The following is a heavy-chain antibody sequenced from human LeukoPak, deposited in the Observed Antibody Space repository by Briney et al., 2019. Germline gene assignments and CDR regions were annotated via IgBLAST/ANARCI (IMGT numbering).Heavy chain of an antibody. CDR2: IRYDGSNK. D-gene: IGHD3-22*01. CDR1: GFTFSTYG. V-gene: IGHV3-30*02. Sequence: GGSLRLSCAASGFTFSTYGMHWVRQAPGKGLEWVAFIRYDGSNKYYADSVKGRFIISRDNSKNTLYLQMNRLRAEDTAVYYCAKAQGDYYYDSSGYYDWFDPWGQGTLVTVSS. J-gene: IGHJ5*02. CDR3: AKAQGDYYYDSSGYYDWFDP.